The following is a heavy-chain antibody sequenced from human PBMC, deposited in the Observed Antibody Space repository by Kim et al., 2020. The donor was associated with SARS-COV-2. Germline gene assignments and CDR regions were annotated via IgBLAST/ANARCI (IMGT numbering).Heavy chain of an antibody. D-gene: IGHD6-19*01. CDR1: GGSISSYY. CDR3: ARLYSSGWYYFDY. V-gene: IGHV4-59*08. Sequence: SETLSLTCTVSGGSISSYYWSWIRQPPGKGLEWIGYIYYSGSTNYNPSLKSRVTISVDTSKNQFSLKLSSVTAADTAVYYCARLYSSGWYYFDYWGQGTLVTVSS. CDR2: IYYSGST. J-gene: IGHJ4*02.